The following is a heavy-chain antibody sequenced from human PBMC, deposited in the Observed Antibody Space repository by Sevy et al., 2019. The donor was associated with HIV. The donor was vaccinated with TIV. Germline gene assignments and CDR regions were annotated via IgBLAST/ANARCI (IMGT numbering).Heavy chain of an antibody. J-gene: IGHJ4*02. CDR3: ARDSDWKPVDY. V-gene: IGHV3-7*03. CDR2: IKEDGGAK. CDR1: GFIFRKYW. Sequence: GGSLRLSCAASGFIFRKYWMTWVRQAPGKGLEWVANIKEDGGAKNYVDSVKGRFTVARANAKNSMYLQMNSLRAEDTAIYYCARDSDWKPVDYWVQGTLVTVSS. D-gene: IGHD6-19*01.